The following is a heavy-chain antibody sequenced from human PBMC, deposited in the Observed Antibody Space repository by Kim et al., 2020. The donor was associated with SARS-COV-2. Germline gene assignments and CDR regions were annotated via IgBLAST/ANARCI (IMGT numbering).Heavy chain of an antibody. J-gene: IGHJ4*02. V-gene: IGHV4-30-4*01. D-gene: IGHD6-13*01. CDR2: IYYSGST. Sequence: SETLSLTCTVSGGSISSGDYYWSWIRQPPGKGLEWIGYIYYSGSTYYNPSLKSRVTISVDTTKNQFSQKLSSVTAADTAVYYCAAKQPGTRFDYWGQGTLVTAS. CDR3: AAKQPGTRFDY. CDR1: GGSISSGDYY.